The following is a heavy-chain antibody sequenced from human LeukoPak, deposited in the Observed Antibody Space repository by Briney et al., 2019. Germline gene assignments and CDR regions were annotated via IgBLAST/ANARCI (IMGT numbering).Heavy chain of an antibody. Sequence: GGSLRLSCAASGFTFSGFGMHWVRQAPGKGLEWAAVIWYDGSNKYYADSVKGRFTISRDNPKNTLYVQMNSLRAEDTAVYYCARGRGADYGGNSGYFDYWGQGTLVTVSS. CDR1: GFTFSGFG. V-gene: IGHV3-33*01. J-gene: IGHJ4*02. CDR2: IWYDGSNK. CDR3: ARGRGADYGGNSGYFDY. D-gene: IGHD4-23*01.